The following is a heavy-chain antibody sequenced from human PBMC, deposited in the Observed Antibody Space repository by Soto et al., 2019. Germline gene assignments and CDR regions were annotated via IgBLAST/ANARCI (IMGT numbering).Heavy chain of an antibody. Sequence: RVSVKVSCKASGGTFSSYAISWVRQAPGQGLEWMGGIIPIFGTANYAQKFQGRITITADESTSTAYMELSSLRSEDTAVYYCARVRRIAVAGPYGMDVWGQGTTVTVSS. CDR2: IIPIFGTA. D-gene: IGHD6-19*01. J-gene: IGHJ6*02. CDR1: GGTFSSYA. CDR3: ARVRRIAVAGPYGMDV. V-gene: IGHV1-69*13.